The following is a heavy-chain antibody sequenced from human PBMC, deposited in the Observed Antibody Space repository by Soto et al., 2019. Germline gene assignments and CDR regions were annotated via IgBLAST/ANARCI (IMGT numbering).Heavy chain of an antibody. CDR3: ARSQGSSTSLAIYYYYYDGMDV. Sequence: QVQLVQSGAEVKKPGSSVKVSCKASGGTFTSYAISWVRQAPGQGLEWMGGIIPISETTNYAQKFQGRVTITADESKSTAYMELSSLISEETAGYYCARSQGSSTSLAIYYYYYDGMDVWGQGTTVTVSS. CDR2: IIPISETT. D-gene: IGHD2-2*01. CDR1: GGTFTSYA. V-gene: IGHV1-69*01. J-gene: IGHJ6*02.